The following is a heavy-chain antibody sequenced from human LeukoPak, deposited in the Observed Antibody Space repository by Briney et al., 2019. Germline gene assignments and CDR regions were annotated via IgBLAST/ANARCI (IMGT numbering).Heavy chain of an antibody. Sequence: SVKVSCKASGGTFSSYAISWVRQAPGQGLEWMGRIIPIFGTANYAQKFQGRVTITTDESTSTAYMELSSLRSEDTAVYYCARGARIAVAGAEFDYWGQGTLVTVSS. CDR3: ARGARIAVAGAEFDY. D-gene: IGHD6-19*01. CDR2: IIPIFGTA. CDR1: GGTFSSYA. V-gene: IGHV1-69*05. J-gene: IGHJ4*02.